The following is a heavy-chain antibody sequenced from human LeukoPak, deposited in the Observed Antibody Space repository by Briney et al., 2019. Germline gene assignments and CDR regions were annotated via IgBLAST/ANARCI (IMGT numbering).Heavy chain of an antibody. Sequence: SETLSLTCTVSGGSISNSSYYWGWIRQPPGKRLEWIGSIYYSGSTYYNPSLKSRVTISVDTSKNQFSLKLSSVTAADTAVYYCARGPEVVGWYYFDYWGQGTLVTVSS. CDR2: IYYSGST. CDR1: GGSISNSSYY. D-gene: IGHD6-19*01. CDR3: ARGPEVVGWYYFDY. V-gene: IGHV4-39*07. J-gene: IGHJ4*02.